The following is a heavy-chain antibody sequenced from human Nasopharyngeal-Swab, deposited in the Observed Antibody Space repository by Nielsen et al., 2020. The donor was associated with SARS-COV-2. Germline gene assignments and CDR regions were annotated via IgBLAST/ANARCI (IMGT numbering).Heavy chain of an antibody. CDR1: GGSISSGGYS. CDR2: IYHSGST. CDR3: ERGATIFGVVTYGMDV. Sequence: SETLSLTCAVSGGSISSGGYSWSWIRPPPGKGLEWIGYIYHSGSTYYNPSLKSRVTISVDRSKNQFSLKLSSVTAADTAVYYCERGATIFGVVTYGMDVWGQGTTVTVSS. J-gene: IGHJ6*02. V-gene: IGHV4-30-2*01. D-gene: IGHD3-3*01.